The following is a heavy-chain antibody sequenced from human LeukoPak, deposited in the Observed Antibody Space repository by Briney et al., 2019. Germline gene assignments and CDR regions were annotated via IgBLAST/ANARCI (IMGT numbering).Heavy chain of an antibody. V-gene: IGHV2-70*11. Sequence: SGPALVKPTQTLTLTCTFSGFSLSTPEMCVTWIRQPPGKALEWLARIDWDDDKSYSPSLRTRLTISKDTPKNQVVLRMTNMDPVDTGTYYCARMTPDSPSFDYWGQGALITVSS. J-gene: IGHJ4*02. CDR2: IDWDDDK. D-gene: IGHD2-15*01. CDR1: GFSLSTPEMC. CDR3: ARMTPDSPSFDY.